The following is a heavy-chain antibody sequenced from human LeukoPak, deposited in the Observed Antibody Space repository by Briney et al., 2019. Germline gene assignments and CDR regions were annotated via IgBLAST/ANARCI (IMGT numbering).Heavy chain of an antibody. Sequence: ILSETLPLTCAVYGGSFSGYYWSWIRQPPGKGLEWIGEINHSGSTNYNPSLKSRVTISVDTSKNQFSLKLSSVTAADTAVYYCARGTRILYSWPAFAMWAQGTMVTVSS. CDR3: ARGTRILYSWPAFAM. V-gene: IGHV4-34*01. CDR1: GGSFSGYY. CDR2: INHSGST. J-gene: IGHJ3*02. D-gene: IGHD2-8*01.